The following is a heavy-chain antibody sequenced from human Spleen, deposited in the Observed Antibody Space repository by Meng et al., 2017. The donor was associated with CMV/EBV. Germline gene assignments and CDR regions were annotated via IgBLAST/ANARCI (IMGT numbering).Heavy chain of an antibody. Sequence: MRGSGPGLVKPSEPLVLTCTGSVGSISSYYWSWIRQPAGKGLEWIGRIYTSGSTNYNPSLKSRVTMSVDTSKNQFSLKLSSVTAADTAVYYCAREPEGINWFDPWGQGTLVTVSS. J-gene: IGHJ5*02. CDR3: AREPEGINWFDP. V-gene: IGHV4-4*07. CDR2: IYTSGST. D-gene: IGHD6-13*01. CDR1: VGSISSYY.